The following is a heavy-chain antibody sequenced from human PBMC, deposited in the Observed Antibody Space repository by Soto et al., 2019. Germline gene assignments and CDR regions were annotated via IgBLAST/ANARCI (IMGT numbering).Heavy chain of an antibody. CDR2: IYYSGST. V-gene: IGHV4-31*03. Sequence: PSETLPLTCTVSGGSISSGGYYWSWIRQHPGKGLEWIGYIYYSGSTYYNPSLKSRVTISVDTSKNQFSLKLSSVTAADTAVYYCARGHGSPYYYYYMDVWGKGTTVTV. D-gene: IGHD3-10*01. CDR1: GGSISSGGYY. CDR3: ARGHGSPYYYYYMDV. J-gene: IGHJ6*03.